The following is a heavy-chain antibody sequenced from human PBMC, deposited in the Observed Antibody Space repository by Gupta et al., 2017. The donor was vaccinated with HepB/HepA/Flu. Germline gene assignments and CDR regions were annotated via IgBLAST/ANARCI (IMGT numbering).Heavy chain of an antibody. V-gene: IGHV1-69*04. Sequence: GAEVKKPGSSVKVSCKASGGTFSSYAISWVRQAPGQGLEWMGRIIPILGIANYAQKFQGRVTITADKSTSTAYMELSSLRSEDTAVYYCARLTNNWNLDYWGQGTLVTVSS. CDR2: IIPILGIA. D-gene: IGHD1-20*01. CDR1: GGTFSSYA. CDR3: ARLTNNWNLDY. J-gene: IGHJ4*02.